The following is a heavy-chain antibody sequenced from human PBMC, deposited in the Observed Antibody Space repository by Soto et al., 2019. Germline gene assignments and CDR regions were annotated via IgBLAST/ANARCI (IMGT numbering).Heavy chain of an antibody. J-gene: IGHJ3*01. CDR3: ATWHEREHAYDV. CDR2: LYDLDGS. V-gene: IGHV3-53*01. Sequence: DVQLVESGGGLIQPGESLRLSCAAFGFTISGKKYVAWLRQAPGKGLEWVSALYDLDGSFYAASVKGRFTTSSDSSKTTVYLQMNALRPDDTAVYYCATWHEREHAYDVWGKGTTVTVSS. D-gene: IGHD1-1*01. CDR1: GFTISGKKY.